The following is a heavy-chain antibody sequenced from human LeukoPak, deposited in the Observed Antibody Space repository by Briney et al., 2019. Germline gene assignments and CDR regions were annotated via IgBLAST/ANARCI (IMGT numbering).Heavy chain of an antibody. Sequence: GESLKISCAASGFTFSTYSMNWVRQAPGKGLEWVSSIISSSSYIYYADSVKGRFTISRDNAKNSLYLQMNSLRAEDTAVYYCALDIVVVPAAAPSDYWGQGTLVTVSS. CDR3: ALDIVVVPAAAPSDY. V-gene: IGHV3-21*01. D-gene: IGHD2-2*01. J-gene: IGHJ4*02. CDR1: GFTFSTYS. CDR2: IISSSSYI.